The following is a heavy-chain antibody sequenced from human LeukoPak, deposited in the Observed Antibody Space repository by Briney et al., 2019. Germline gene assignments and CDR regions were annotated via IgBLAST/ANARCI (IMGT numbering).Heavy chain of an antibody. Sequence: GGSLRLSCAASGFTFSSNGMSWVRQAPWKGLEWVSSICVSGGSTYYADSVKGRFTISKDTSKSTLHLQMNSLIAEDTAVYYCAKPKGYCSGGNCYWYFDYWGQGTLVTVSS. J-gene: IGHJ4*02. CDR1: GFTFSSNG. D-gene: IGHD2-15*01. CDR2: ICVSGGST. V-gene: IGHV3-23*01. CDR3: AKPKGYCSGGNCYWYFDY.